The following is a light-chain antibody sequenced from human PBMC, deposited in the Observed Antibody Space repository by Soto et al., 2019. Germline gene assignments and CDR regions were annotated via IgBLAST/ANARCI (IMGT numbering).Light chain of an antibody. CDR1: SGHSSYI. J-gene: IGLJ1*01. CDR3: ETWDSNTHV. Sequence: QPVLTQSSSASASLGSSVKLTCTLSSGHSSYIIAWHQQQPGKAPRYLMKLEGSGSYNKGSGVPDRFSGSSSGADRYLTIANLQFEDEADYYCETWDSNTHVFGTGTKLTFL. V-gene: IGLV4-60*02. CDR2: LEGSGSY.